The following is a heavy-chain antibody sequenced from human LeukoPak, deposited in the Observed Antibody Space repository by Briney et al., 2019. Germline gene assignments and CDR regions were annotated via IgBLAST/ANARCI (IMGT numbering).Heavy chain of an antibody. CDR2: ISGSGGST. D-gene: IGHD1-26*01. CDR3: ARDVGAIGFDY. CDR1: GFTFSSYA. J-gene: IGHJ4*02. V-gene: IGHV3-23*01. Sequence: GGSLRLSCAASGFTFSSYAMSWVRQAPGKGLEWVSAISGSGGSTYYADSVKGRFTISRDNSKNTLYQQMNSLRAEDTAVYYCARDVGAIGFDYWGQGTLVTVSS.